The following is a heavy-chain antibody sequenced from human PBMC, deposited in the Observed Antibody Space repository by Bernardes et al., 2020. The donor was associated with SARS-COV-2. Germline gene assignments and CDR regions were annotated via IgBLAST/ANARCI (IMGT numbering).Heavy chain of an antibody. Sequence: GGSLRLSCAASGFIFSSYGIIWVRQAPGKGLEWVAHVSGSGGSTNYADSVKGRFTISRDNSKNTVYLQMNSLRVEDTAVYYCAKDGPQWPDYFDYWGQGTLVTVSS. CDR3: AKDGPQWPDYFDY. V-gene: IGHV3-23*01. D-gene: IGHD6-19*01. J-gene: IGHJ4*02. CDR2: VSGSGGST. CDR1: GFIFSSYG.